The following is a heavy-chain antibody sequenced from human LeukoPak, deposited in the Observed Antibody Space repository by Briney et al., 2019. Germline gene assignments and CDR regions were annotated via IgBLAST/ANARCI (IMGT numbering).Heavy chain of an antibody. CDR2: IYYSGST. D-gene: IGHD3-3*01. Sequence: SETLSLTCTVSGGSTSSYYWSWIRQPPGKGLEWIAYIYYSGSTDYNPSLKSRVTISVDTSKNQFSLKLSSVTAADTAVYYCASRSSIWSGYQDTLYYFDSWGQGTLVTVSS. CDR1: GGSTSSYY. V-gene: IGHV4-59*01. J-gene: IGHJ4*02. CDR3: ASRSSIWSGYQDTLYYFDS.